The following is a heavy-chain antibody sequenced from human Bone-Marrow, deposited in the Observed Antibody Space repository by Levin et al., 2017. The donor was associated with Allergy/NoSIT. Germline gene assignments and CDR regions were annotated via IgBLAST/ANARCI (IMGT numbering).Heavy chain of an antibody. CDR2: ISYDGSNK. D-gene: IGHD5-18*01. CDR3: ARSGGYSYTGYFDY. V-gene: IGHV3-30-3*01. CDR1: GFTFSSYA. J-gene: IGHJ4*02. Sequence: GESLKISCAASGFTFSSYAMHWVRQAPGKGLEWVAVISYDGSNKYYADSVKGRFTISRDNSKNTLYLQMNSLRAEDTAVYYCARSGGYSYTGYFDYWGQGTLVTVSS.